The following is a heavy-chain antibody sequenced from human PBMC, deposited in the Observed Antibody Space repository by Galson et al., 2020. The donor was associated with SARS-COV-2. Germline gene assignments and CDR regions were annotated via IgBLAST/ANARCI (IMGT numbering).Heavy chain of an antibody. J-gene: IGHJ4*02. D-gene: IGHD2-2*01. CDR1: GYTFTSYG. CDR2: ISAYNGNT. V-gene: IGHV1-18*01. CDR3: ARGHRYCSSTSCYDLDY. Sequence: GESLKISCKASGYTFTSYGISWVRQAPGQGLEWMGWISAYNGNTNYAQKLQGRVTMTTDTSTSTAYMELRSLRSDDTAVYYCARGHRYCSSTSCYDLDYWGQGTLVTVSS.